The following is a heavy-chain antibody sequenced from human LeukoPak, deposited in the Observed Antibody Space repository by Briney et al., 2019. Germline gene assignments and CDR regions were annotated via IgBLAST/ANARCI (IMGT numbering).Heavy chain of an antibody. CDR1: GFTFSSYE. D-gene: IGHD3-22*01. CDR2: ISSSGSNI. Sequence: PGGSLTLSCAASGFTFSSYEMMWLPQAPGKGLEGGSYISSSGSNIYYADSVKGRFTIYKDNAKNSLYLHMNRLRAADTAVYYCAEFGIAMIWGVWGKGTTVTISS. V-gene: IGHV3-48*03. CDR3: AEFGIAMIWGV. J-gene: IGHJ6*04.